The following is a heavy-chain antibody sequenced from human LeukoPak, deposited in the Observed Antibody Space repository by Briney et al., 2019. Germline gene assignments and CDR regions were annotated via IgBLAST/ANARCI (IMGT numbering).Heavy chain of an antibody. Sequence: GGSLRLSCAASGFTFSSYAMSWVRQAPGKGLEWVSAISGSGGSTYYADSMKGRFTISRDNSKSTLYLQMNSLRAEDTAVYYCARAHSSGRIYDSWGQGTLVTVSS. D-gene: IGHD6-25*01. V-gene: IGHV3-23*01. CDR3: ARAHSSGRIYDS. J-gene: IGHJ4*02. CDR2: ISGSGGST. CDR1: GFTFSSYA.